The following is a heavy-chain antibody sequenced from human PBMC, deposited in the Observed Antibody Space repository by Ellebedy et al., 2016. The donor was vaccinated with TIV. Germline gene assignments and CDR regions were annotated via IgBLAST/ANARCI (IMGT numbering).Heavy chain of an antibody. CDR1: GGSFTGYY. CDR3: VSLGDSSWYKYFFDY. V-gene: IGHV4-34*01. CDR2: IHHSGST. D-gene: IGHD6-13*01. J-gene: IGHJ4*02. Sequence: MPSETLSLTCAVYGGSFTGYYWNWIRQPPGKGLEWVGEIHHSGSTNYNPSLKSRVTISVDTSKNQFSLKLSSVTAADTAVYYCVSLGDSSWYKYFFDYWGQGTLVTVSS.